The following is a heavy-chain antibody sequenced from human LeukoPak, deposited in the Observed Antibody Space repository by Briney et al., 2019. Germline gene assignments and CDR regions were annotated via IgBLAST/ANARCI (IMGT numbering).Heavy chain of an antibody. J-gene: IGHJ4*02. D-gene: IGHD5-12*01. CDR2: INSDGSST. Sequence: GGPLRLSCAASGFTFSSYWMHWVRQAPGKGLVWVSRINSDGSSTSYADSVKGRFTISRDNAKNTLYLQMNSLGAEDTAVYYCAPLDFEYSGYDSLKYWGQGTLVTVSS. V-gene: IGHV3-74*01. CDR1: GFTFSSYW. CDR3: APLDFEYSGYDSLKY.